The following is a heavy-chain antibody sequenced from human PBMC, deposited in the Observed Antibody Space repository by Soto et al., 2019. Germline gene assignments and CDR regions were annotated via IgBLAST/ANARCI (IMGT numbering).Heavy chain of an antibody. CDR2: MNPNSGNT. CDR1: GYSFTSYD. CDR3: ARYPYTSYCSDGSCSYDAFDI. Sequence: QVQMVQSGAEVKKPGASVKVSCRASGYSFTSYDVNWVRQATGQGLEWMGWMNPNSGNTAFAEKFQGRVTMTRDTPIGTAYMELSGLTSEDTAVYYCARYPYTSYCSDGSCSYDAFDIWGQGTVVTGSS. J-gene: IGHJ3*02. D-gene: IGHD2-15*01. V-gene: IGHV1-8*01.